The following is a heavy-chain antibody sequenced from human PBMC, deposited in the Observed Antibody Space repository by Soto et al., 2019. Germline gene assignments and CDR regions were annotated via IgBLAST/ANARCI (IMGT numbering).Heavy chain of an antibody. Sequence: SETLSLTCTVSGGSISSDGHYWSWIRQPPGKGLEWIGYMYNTGSTVYNPPFKSRVTISVDTSKNQFSLKLNSVTAADTAVYYCARDLWGYCGTDCYPLDVWGQGTTVTVSS. D-gene: IGHD2-21*02. CDR1: GGSISSDGHY. CDR3: ARDLWGYCGTDCYPLDV. CDR2: MYNTGST. J-gene: IGHJ6*02. V-gene: IGHV4-61*08.